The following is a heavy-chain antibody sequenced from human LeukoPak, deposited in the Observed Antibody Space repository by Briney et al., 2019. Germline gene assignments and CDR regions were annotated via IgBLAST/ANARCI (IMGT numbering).Heavy chain of an antibody. D-gene: IGHD3-3*02. J-gene: IGHJ4*02. Sequence: SGTLPLTFPFSGCTHSHGLYHSSWIRHPPGEGLVWIGYIYYCGCTYYNPFLKSRVNKPVDTSKNQFSLKLSSVTAADTAVYYCARVEVLAAAGKVCDWGQGTLVTVSS. V-gene: IGHV4-30-4*01. CDR1: GCTHSHGLYH. CDR2: IYYCGCT. CDR3: ARVEVLAAAGKVCD.